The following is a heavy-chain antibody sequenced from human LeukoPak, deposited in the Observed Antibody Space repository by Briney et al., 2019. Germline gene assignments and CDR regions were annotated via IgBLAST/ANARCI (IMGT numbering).Heavy chain of an antibody. D-gene: IGHD3-22*01. V-gene: IGHV4-34*01. J-gene: IGHJ6*02. CDR3: ARVLDSSGYYYLLYYYGMDV. CDR1: GGSFSGYY. Sequence: SETLSHTCAVYGGSFSGYYWSWIRQPPGKGLEWIGEINHSGSTNYNPSLKSRVTISVDTSKNQFSLKLSSVTAADTAVYYCARVLDSSGYYYLLYYYGMDVWGQGTTVTVSS. CDR2: INHSGST.